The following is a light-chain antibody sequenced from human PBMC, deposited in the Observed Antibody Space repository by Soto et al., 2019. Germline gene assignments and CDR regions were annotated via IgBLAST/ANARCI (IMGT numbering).Light chain of an antibody. J-gene: IGKJ1*01. CDR3: QHDNSYSEA. Sequence: DIQMTQSPSTLSGSVGDRVTITCRASQTISCWLAWYQQKPGKAPKLLIYKASTLKSGVPSRFSGSGSGTEFTLTISSLQPDDFATYYCQHDNSYSEAFGQGTKVDI. CDR2: KAS. CDR1: QTISCW. V-gene: IGKV1-5*03.